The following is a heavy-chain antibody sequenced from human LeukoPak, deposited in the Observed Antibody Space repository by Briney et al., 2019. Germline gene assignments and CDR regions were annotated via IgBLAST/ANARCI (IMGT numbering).Heavy chain of an antibody. J-gene: IGHJ4*02. D-gene: IGHD4-17*01. CDR2: FSGSGGRT. CDR1: GFTVSNYA. V-gene: IGHV3-23*01. CDR3: ARDPTEGPYETYGRHYFDF. Sequence: GGSLRLSCAASGFTVSNYAMNWVRQAPGKGLQWVSGFSGSGGRTYYADSVKGRFTISRDDAKNSLYLQMNSLRAEDTAVYYCARDPTEGPYETYGRHYFDFWGQGTLVTVSS.